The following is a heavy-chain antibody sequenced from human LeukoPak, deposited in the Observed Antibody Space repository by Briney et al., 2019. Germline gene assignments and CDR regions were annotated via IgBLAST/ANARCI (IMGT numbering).Heavy chain of an antibody. CDR3: TSWGDTTAEYFQR. CDR1: GFTFSSYW. CDR2: INPDGRDT. Sequence: GGSLRLSCAASGFTFSSYWMNWARQAPGKGLEWVAHINPDGRDTYYVDSVKGRFTISRDNAQNSMYLQMNSLRVEDTAVYYCTSWGDTTAEYFQRWGQGTLVTVSS. J-gene: IGHJ1*01. V-gene: IGHV3-7*01. D-gene: IGHD2-21*02.